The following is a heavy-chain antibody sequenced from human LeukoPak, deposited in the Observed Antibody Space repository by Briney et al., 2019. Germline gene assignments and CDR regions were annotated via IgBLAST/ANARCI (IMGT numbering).Heavy chain of an antibody. CDR3: ARHGIAARADFDY. Sequence: GESLKISCQASGYPFTNYWIGWVRQLPGKGLEWMGIIYPGDSDTRYSPSFQGQVTISADKSISTAYLQWSSLKASDTAMYYCARHGIAARADFDYWGQGTLVTVSS. CDR2: IYPGDSDT. CDR1: GYPFTNYW. D-gene: IGHD6-6*01. J-gene: IGHJ4*02. V-gene: IGHV5-51*01.